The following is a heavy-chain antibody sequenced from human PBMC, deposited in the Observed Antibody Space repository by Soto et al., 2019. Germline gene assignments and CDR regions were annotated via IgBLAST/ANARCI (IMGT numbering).Heavy chain of an antibody. D-gene: IGHD3-16*01. J-gene: IGHJ6*02. CDR1: GYIFANYG. V-gene: IGHV1-18*01. CDR2: INPYTGNT. Sequence: QVQLVQSGAEVKKPGASVKVSCKASGYIFANYGIGWVRQAPGQGLEWMGWINPYTGNTNYATKLQGRVTMTTDTSTSTAYMELGSLTSDDTAVYYCAMVDNYVTPTPQDVWGQGTTVTVSS. CDR3: AMVDNYVTPTPQDV.